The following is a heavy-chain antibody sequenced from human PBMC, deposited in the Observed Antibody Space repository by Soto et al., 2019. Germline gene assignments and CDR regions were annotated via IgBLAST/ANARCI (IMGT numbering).Heavy chain of an antibody. J-gene: IGHJ6*02. D-gene: IGHD4-17*01. CDR1: GYTFTSYG. CDR2: ISAYNGNT. Sequence: ASVKVSCKASGYTFTSYGISWVRQAPGQGLEWMGWISAYNGNTNYAQKLQGRVTMTTDTSTSTAYMELRSLRSDDTAVYYCARDASYGDYRRSPQDYYYYGMDVWGQGTTVTVSS. V-gene: IGHV1-18*01. CDR3: ARDASYGDYRRSPQDYYYYGMDV.